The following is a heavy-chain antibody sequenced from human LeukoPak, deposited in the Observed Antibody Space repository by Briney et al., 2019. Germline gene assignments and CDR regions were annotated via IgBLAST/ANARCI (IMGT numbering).Heavy chain of an antibody. CDR3: ARGGRYGDFVDY. CDR1: GYSFTSYW. J-gene: IGHJ4*02. CDR2: IDPSDSYT. V-gene: IGHV5-10-1*01. D-gene: IGHD4-17*01. Sequence: GESLKISCKGSGYSFTSYWISWVRQMPEKGLEWMGRIDPSDSYTNYSPSFQGHVTISADKSISTAYLQWSSLKASDTAMYYCARGGRYGDFVDYWGQGTLVTVSS.